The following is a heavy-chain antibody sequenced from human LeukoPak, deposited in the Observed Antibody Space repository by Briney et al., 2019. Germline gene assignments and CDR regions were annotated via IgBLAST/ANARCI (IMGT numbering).Heavy chain of an antibody. Sequence: GSLKLSCAASGFTFSSYGMHWVRPAPGKGLEGVAVIWYDGSNKYYADSVKGRFTISRDNSKNTLYLQMNSLRAEDTAVYYCAREGGAMYSSGWYVWDYWGQGTLVTVSS. J-gene: IGHJ4*02. D-gene: IGHD6-19*01. CDR1: GFTFSSYG. V-gene: IGHV3-33*01. CDR3: AREGGAMYSSGWYVWDY. CDR2: IWYDGSNK.